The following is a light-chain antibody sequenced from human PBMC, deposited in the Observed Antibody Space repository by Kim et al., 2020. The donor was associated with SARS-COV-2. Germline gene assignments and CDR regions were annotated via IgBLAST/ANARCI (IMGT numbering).Light chain of an antibody. CDR3: QQRSNWRT. Sequence: SLSPGERATLSCRASQSVGSMLAWYQQKPGQAPRLLIYDAFNRATGIPARFSGSGSGTDFTLSISSLEPEDFAVYYCQQRSNWRTFGGGTKVDIK. CDR2: DAF. CDR1: QSVGSM. V-gene: IGKV3-11*01. J-gene: IGKJ4*01.